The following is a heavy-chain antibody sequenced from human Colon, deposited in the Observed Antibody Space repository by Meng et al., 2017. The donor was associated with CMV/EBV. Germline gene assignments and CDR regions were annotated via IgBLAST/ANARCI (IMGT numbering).Heavy chain of an antibody. D-gene: IGHD3-16*02. CDR1: SSYA. J-gene: IGHJ4*02. CDR2: ISGSGGST. V-gene: IGHV3-23*01. CDR3: AKGDYDYVWGSYRPPLYFDY. Sequence: SSYAMSWVRQAPGKGLEWVSAISGSGGSTYYADSVKGRFTISRDNSKNTLYLQMNSLRAEDTAVYYCAKGDYDYVWGSYRPPLYFDYWGQGTLVTVSS.